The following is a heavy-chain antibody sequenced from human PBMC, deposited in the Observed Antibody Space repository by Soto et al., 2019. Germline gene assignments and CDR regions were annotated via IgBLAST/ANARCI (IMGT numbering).Heavy chain of an antibody. CDR2: IYYSGNT. D-gene: IGHD5-12*01. J-gene: IGHJ4*02. V-gene: IGHV4-31*03. CDR3: ATTEKGCCGYDYFDY. Sequence: QVQLQESGPGLVKPSQTLSLTCTVSGASIASGYYWSWIRQHPGKGLEWIGYIYYSGNTHYTPSLKSRLTISVDTSKNQFSLKLNSVTAADTAVYYSATTEKGCCGYDYFDYWGQGILVAVSS. CDR1: GASIASGYY.